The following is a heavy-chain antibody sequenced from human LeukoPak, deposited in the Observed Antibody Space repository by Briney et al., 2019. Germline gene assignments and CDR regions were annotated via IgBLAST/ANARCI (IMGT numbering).Heavy chain of an antibody. J-gene: IGHJ4*02. CDR3: ASQTGNVDY. CDR2: IYYSGST. CDR1: GGSISSSSDY. V-gene: IGHV4-39*01. Sequence: PSETLSLTCSVSGGSISSSSDYWGWIRQPPGKGLEWIGSIYYSGSTYYNPSLKSRVTISVDTSKNQFSLKLSSVTAADTAVYYCASQTGNVDYWGQGTLVTVSS. D-gene: IGHD7-27*01.